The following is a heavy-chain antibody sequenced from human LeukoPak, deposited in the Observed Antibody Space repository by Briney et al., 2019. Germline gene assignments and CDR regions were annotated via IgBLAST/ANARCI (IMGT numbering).Heavy chain of an antibody. Sequence: GASVKVSCKASGYTFTSYAMNWVRQAPGQGLEWMGWINTNTGNPTYAQGFTGRFVFSLDTSVSTAYLQISSLKAEDTAVYYCARDPGSLIQLWRRGYFDLWGRGTLVTVSS. V-gene: IGHV7-4-1*02. D-gene: IGHD5-18*01. CDR3: ARDPGSLIQLWRRGYFDL. J-gene: IGHJ2*01. CDR2: INTNTGNP. CDR1: GYTFTSYA.